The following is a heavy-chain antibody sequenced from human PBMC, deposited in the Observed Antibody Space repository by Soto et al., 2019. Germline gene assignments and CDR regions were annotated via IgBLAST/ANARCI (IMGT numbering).Heavy chain of an antibody. V-gene: IGHV3-30-3*01. D-gene: IGHD6-19*01. CDR3: ARARSGKQDY. CDR1: GFTFSSYA. J-gene: IGHJ4*02. CDR2: ISYDGSNK. Sequence: GGSLRLSCAASGFTFSSYAMHWVRQAPGKGLEWVAVISYDGSNKYYADSVKGRFTISRDNSKNTLYLQMNSLRAEDTAVYYCARARSGKQDYWGQGTLVTVSS.